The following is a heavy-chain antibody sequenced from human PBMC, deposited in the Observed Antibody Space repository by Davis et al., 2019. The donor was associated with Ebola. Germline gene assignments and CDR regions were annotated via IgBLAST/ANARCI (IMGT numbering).Heavy chain of an antibody. CDR3: AKAGGNSWASGIDF. V-gene: IGHV3-30*18. CDR2: MSYDGTNK. Sequence: GGSLRLSCAASGFNFSGYGMHWVRQAPGKGLEWVAVMSYDGTNKYYADSVKGRFTISRDNSKNTLYLQMNSLRAEDTAVYYCAKAGGNSWASGIDFWGQGTLVTVSS. CDR1: GFNFSGYG. J-gene: IGHJ4*02. D-gene: IGHD3-10*01.